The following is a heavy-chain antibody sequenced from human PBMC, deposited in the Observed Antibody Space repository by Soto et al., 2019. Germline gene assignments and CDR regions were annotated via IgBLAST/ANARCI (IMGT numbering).Heavy chain of an antibody. V-gene: IGHV4-39*01. CDR2: IYYSGST. D-gene: IGHD3-22*01. CDR1: GGSISSSSYY. J-gene: IGHJ4*02. Sequence: ETLSLTCTVSGGSISSSSYYWGWIRQPPGKGLEWIGSIYYSGSTYYNPSLKSRVAISVDTSKNQFSLKLSSVTAADTAVYYCARPTPRYYYDSSGYYFPFDYWGQGTLVTVSS. CDR3: ARPTPRYYYDSSGYYFPFDY.